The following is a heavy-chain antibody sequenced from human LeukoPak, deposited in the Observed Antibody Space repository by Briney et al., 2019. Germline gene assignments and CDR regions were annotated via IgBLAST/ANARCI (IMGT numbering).Heavy chain of an antibody. CDR1: GFTFSSYG. Sequence: GGSLRLSCAASGFTFSSYGMHWVRQAPGKGLEWVAVISYDGSNKYYADSVKGRFTISRDNSKNTLYLQMNSLRAEDTAVYYCAEGRRIVATIEPYFDYWGQGTLVTVSS. J-gene: IGHJ4*02. CDR3: AEGRRIVATIEPYFDY. D-gene: IGHD5-12*01. V-gene: IGHV3-30*03. CDR2: ISYDGSNK.